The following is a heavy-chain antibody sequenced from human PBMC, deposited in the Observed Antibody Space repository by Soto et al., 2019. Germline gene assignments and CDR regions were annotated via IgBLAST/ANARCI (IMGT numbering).Heavy chain of an antibody. Sequence: GGSLRLSCSASGFTLSSYTMSWVRLTPGKGLQWVSTIFTGGTSTVYADPVRGRFSISRDDSKNTLYLQMDNLRVDDTALYFCAKDRHPDGIWTFDYWGRGTLVTVSS. J-gene: IGHJ4*02. CDR2: IFTGGTST. CDR3: AKDRHPDGIWTFDY. V-gene: IGHV3-23*01. CDR1: GFTLSSYT. D-gene: IGHD3-9*01.